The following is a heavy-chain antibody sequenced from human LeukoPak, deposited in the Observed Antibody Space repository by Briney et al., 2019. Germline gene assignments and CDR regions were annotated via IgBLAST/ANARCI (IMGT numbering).Heavy chain of an antibody. CDR1: GFTFSSYS. CDR3: ARVGQVAVAGTIFDCFDP. Sequence: GGSLRLSCAASGFTFSSYSMNWVGQAPGKGLEWGSSISSNTDYIYYAESVKGRFTISRDNAKNSLYLQMNSLRAEDTAVYYCARVGQVAVAGTIFDCFDPWGQGTLVTVSS. CDR2: ISSNTDYI. D-gene: IGHD6-19*01. J-gene: IGHJ5*02. V-gene: IGHV3-21*01.